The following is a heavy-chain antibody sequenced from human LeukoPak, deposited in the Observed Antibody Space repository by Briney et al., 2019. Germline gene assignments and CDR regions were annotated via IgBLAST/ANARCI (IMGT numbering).Heavy chain of an antibody. CDR2: IYTSGST. V-gene: IGHV4-61*02. CDR3: ARVPGHIHWNYFDY. CDR1: VGAISSGSYY. D-gene: IGHD1-1*01. Sequence: KASETLSLTSALSVGAISSGSYYWSWIRQPAGKGLEWIGRIYTSGSTNYNPSLKSRVTISVDTSKNQFSLKLSSVTAADTAVYYCARVPGHIHWNYFDYWGQGTLVTVSS. J-gene: IGHJ4*02.